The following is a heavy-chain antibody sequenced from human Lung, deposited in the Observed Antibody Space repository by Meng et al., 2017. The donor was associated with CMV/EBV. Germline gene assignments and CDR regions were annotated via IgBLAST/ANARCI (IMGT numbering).Heavy chain of an antibody. CDR3: VRGVAESLGWEMGF. V-gene: IGHV3-74*01. Sequence: VQLRESGGGLVQPGGSLSLSCAVSGFTFSNYWRHWVRQVPGKGLVWVSRINSDGSSRSYADSVGGRFTISRDNAKNTLYLQMDSLRVEDTAVYFCVRGVAESLGWEMGFWGQGVLVTVSS. CDR1: GFTFSNYW. CDR2: INSDGSSR. J-gene: IGHJ4*02. D-gene: IGHD5-24*01.